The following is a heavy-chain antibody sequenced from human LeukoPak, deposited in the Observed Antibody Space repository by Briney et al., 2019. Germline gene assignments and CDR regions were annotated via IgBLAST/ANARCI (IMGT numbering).Heavy chain of an antibody. Sequence: SGTLSLTCAVYGGSFSGYYWSWIRQPPGKGLEWIGEINHSGSTNYNPSLKSRVTISVDTSKNQFSLKLSSVTAADTAVYYCARGPRRNSPNYYGSGSNYWGQGTLVTVSS. D-gene: IGHD3-10*01. CDR3: ARGPRRNSPNYYGSGSNY. V-gene: IGHV4-34*01. CDR1: GGSFSGYY. CDR2: INHSGST. J-gene: IGHJ4*02.